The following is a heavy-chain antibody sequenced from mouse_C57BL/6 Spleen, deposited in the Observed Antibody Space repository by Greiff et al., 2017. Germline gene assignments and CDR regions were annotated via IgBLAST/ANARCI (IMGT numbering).Heavy chain of an antibody. J-gene: IGHJ2*01. V-gene: IGHV1-55*01. D-gene: IGHD1-1*01. Sequence: QVQLKQPGAELVKPGASVKMSCKASGYTFTSYWIPWVQQRPGQGLEWIGDIYPGSGSTNYTAKFKSKATLTVDTSSSTAYMHLSSLTSEDAAVYYCASTVVADFDYWGQGTTLTVSS. CDR1: GYTFTSYW. CDR2: IYPGSGST. CDR3: ASTVVADFDY.